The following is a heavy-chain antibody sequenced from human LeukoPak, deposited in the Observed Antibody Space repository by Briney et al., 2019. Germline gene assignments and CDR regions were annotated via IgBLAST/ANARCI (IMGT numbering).Heavy chain of an antibody. CDR3: ARDSRIAVAGGHY. Sequence: GGSLRLSCAASGFTFSSYAMHWVRQAPGKGLEWVAVISYDGSNKYYADSVKGRFTISRDNSKNTLYLQMNSLRAEDTAVYYCARDSRIAVAGGHYWGQGTLVTVSS. V-gene: IGHV3-30-3*01. CDR1: GFTFSSYA. CDR2: ISYDGSNK. D-gene: IGHD6-19*01. J-gene: IGHJ4*02.